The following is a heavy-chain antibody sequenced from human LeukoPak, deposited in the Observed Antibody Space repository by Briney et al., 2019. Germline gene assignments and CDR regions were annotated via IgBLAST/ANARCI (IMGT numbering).Heavy chain of an antibody. D-gene: IGHD6-6*01. V-gene: IGHV1-69*13. J-gene: IGHJ6*02. Sequence: SVKVSCKASGGTFSSYAIGRVRQAPGQGLEWMGGIIPIFGTANYAQKFQGRVTITADESTSTAYMELSSLRSEDTAVYYCARLPLRSIAVGYYGMDVWGQGTTVTVSS. CDR3: ARLPLRSIAVGYYGMDV. CDR1: GGTFSSYA. CDR2: IIPIFGTA.